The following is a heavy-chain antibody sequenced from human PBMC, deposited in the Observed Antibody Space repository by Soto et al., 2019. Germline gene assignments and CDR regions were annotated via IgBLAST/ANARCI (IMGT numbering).Heavy chain of an antibody. D-gene: IGHD3-22*01. CDR2: INHSGST. CDR3: ARGEYYYDSSGYSDY. J-gene: IGHJ4*02. V-gene: IGHV4-34*01. CDR1: GGSFSGYY. Sequence: PSETLSLTCAVYGGSFSGYYWSWIRQPPGKGLEWIGEINHSGSTNYNPSLKSRVTISVDTSKNQFSLKLSSVTAADTAVYYCARGEYYYDSSGYSDYWGQGTLVTVSS.